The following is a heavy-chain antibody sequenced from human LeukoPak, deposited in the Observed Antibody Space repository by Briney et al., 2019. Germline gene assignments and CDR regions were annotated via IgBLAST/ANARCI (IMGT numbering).Heavy chain of an antibody. V-gene: IGHV4-39*01. CDR1: GVSISSIIYY. CDR3: ARIKDHTSPIAQIDY. CDR2: IYYSGSA. D-gene: IGHD2-15*01. J-gene: IGHJ4*02. Sequence: KASETLSLTCTVSGVSISSIIYYWGWIRQPPGKGLEWIGNIYYSGSAYYNPSLKSRVTISVDTSKNQFSLKLSSVTAADTAVYYCARIKDHTSPIAQIDYWGQGTLVTVSS.